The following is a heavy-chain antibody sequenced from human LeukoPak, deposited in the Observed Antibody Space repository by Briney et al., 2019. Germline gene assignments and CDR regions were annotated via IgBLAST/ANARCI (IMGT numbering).Heavy chain of an antibody. D-gene: IGHD6-13*01. CDR1: GFTVSSNY. J-gene: IGHJ4*02. CDR2: IYSGGST. Sequence: GGSLRLSCAASGFTVSSNYMSWVRQAPGKGLEWVSVIYSGGSTYYADSVKGRFTISRDNSKNALYLQMNSLRAEDTAVYYCARLPGIAAAGIGPYFDYWGQGTLVTVSS. V-gene: IGHV3-53*01. CDR3: ARLPGIAAAGIGPYFDY.